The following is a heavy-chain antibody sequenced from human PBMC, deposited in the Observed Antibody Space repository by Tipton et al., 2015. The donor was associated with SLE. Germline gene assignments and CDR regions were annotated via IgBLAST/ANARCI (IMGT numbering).Heavy chain of an antibody. Sequence: GLVKPSETLSLSCDVSGFSISSGYYRGWIRQPPGKGLEWIGSIYQSGNTYYNPSLKSRISMSTDTFKNQVFLRLSSVTAADTAFYYCARHDYDDNGYYMHYFDYWGQGTLVTVSS. J-gene: IGHJ4*02. CDR1: GFSISSGYY. V-gene: IGHV4-38-2*01. D-gene: IGHD3-22*01. CDR2: IYQSGNT. CDR3: ARHDYDDNGYYMHYFDY.